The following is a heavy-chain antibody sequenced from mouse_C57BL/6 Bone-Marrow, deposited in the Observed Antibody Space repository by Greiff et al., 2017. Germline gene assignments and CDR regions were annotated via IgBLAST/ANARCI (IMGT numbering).Heavy chain of an antibody. D-gene: IGHD2-3*01. CDR3: ARIGPDGYYRFAY. CDR1: GYTFTSYW. J-gene: IGHJ3*01. V-gene: IGHV1-55*01. CDR2: IYPGSGST. Sequence: QVQLQQPGAELVKPGASVKMSCKASGYTFTSYWITWVKQRPGQGLEWIGDIYPGSGSTNYNEKFKNKATLTVDTSSSTAYMQLSSLTSEDSAVYYCARIGPDGYYRFAYWGQGTLVTVSA.